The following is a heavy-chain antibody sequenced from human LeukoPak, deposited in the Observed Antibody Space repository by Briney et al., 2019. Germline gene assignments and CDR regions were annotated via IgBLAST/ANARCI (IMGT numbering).Heavy chain of an antibody. Sequence: GGSLRLSCAASGFTFTSYSMNWVRQAPGKGLEWVSYISISSSTIYYGDSVKGRFTISRDNANNSVYLQMNSLRDEDTAVYYCARELGYCSGTTCSVHYYGMDVWGQGTTVTVSS. CDR1: GFTFTSYS. V-gene: IGHV3-48*02. CDR2: ISISSSTI. CDR3: ARELGYCSGTTCSVHYYGMDV. J-gene: IGHJ6*02. D-gene: IGHD2-2*01.